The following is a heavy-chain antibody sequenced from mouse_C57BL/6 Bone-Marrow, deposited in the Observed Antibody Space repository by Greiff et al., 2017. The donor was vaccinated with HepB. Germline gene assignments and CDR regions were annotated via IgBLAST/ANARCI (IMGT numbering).Heavy chain of an antibody. D-gene: IGHD1-1*01. CDR1: GFTFSSYA. CDR3: ARELRPSGYYFDY. CDR2: ISDGGSYT. J-gene: IGHJ2*01. Sequence: EVNLVESGGGLVKPGGSLKLSCAASGFTFSSYAMSWVRQTPEKRLEWVATISDGGSYTYYPDNVKGRFTISRDNAKNNLYLQMSHLKSEDTAMYYCARELRPSGYYFDYWGQGTTLTVSS. V-gene: IGHV5-4*01.